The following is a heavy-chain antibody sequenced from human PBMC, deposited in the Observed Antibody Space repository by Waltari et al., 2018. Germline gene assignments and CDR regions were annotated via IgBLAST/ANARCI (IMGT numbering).Heavy chain of an antibody. D-gene: IGHD6-13*01. J-gene: IGHJ4*02. V-gene: IGHV4-34*01. CDR1: GGSFSGYY. Sequence: QVQLQQWGAGLLKPSETLSLTCAVYGGSFSGYYWSWIRQPPGKGLEWIGAINHSGSTNYNPSLKSRVTISVDTSKNQFSLKLSSVTAADTAVYYCAREGKAAAGHDYWGQGTLVTVSS. CDR2: INHSGST. CDR3: AREGKAAAGHDY.